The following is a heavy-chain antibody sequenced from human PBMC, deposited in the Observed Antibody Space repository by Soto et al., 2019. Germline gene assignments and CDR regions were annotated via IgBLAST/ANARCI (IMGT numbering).Heavy chain of an antibody. V-gene: IGHV3-7*01. J-gene: IGHJ4*02. CDR1: GFSFSSHW. CDR3: ARESNDQFDY. CDR2: IAHDGSEK. D-gene: IGHD1-1*01. Sequence: PGRPLRLSCAVSGFSFSSHWMSWIRQAPGRGLEWVATIAHDGSEKFYVDSVKGRFTISRDNTKNSLYLQMNSLRAEDTALYYCARESNDQFDYWGQGTMVTVSS.